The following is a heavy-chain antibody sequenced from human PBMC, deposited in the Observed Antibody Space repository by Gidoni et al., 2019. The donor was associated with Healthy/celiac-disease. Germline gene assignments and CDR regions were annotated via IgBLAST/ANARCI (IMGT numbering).Heavy chain of an antibody. D-gene: IGHD2-8*01. CDR2: ISGSGGST. Sequence: EVQLVESGGGLVQPGGSLRLSCAASGFTFSSYAMSWVRPAPGKGLEWVSAISGSGGSTYYADSVKGRFTISRDNSKNTLYLQMNSLRAEDTAVYYCANSGAEVYANLDYWGQGTLVTVSS. CDR3: ANSGAEVYANLDY. J-gene: IGHJ4*02. V-gene: IGHV3-23*04. CDR1: GFTFSSYA.